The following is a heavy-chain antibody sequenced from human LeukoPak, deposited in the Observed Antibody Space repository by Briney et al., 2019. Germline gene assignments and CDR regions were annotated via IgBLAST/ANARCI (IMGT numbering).Heavy chain of an antibody. J-gene: IGHJ4*02. CDR2: INTDGSSK. CDR1: GFTFSSYW. V-gene: IGHV3-74*01. D-gene: IGHD3-3*01. Sequence: GGSLRLSCAASGFTFSSYWMHWVRQAPGLGLAWVSRINTDGSSKTYADSVKGRFTISRDSAKNTLYLQMNSLRAEDTAVYYCARTVPGYFCDSWGQGTLVTVSS. CDR3: ARTVPGYFCDS.